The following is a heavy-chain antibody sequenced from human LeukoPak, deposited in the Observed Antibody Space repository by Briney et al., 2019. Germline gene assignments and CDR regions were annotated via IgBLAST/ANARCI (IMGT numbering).Heavy chain of an antibody. CDR2: IAYDGSRA. CDR3: TRYNNDHFDY. CDR1: GFTFGGYG. D-gene: IGHD1-14*01. Sequence: GGSLRLSCAGFGFTFGGYGMHWFRQTPGKGLEWVAVIAYDGSRAFYADSVKGRFTISRDNSKNTMSVQMDDLRAEDTAVYYCTRYNNDHFDYWSQGTLVTVSS. J-gene: IGHJ4*02. V-gene: IGHV3-33*01.